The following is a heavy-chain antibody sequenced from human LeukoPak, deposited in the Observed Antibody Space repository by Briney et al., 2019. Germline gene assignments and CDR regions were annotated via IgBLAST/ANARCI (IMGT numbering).Heavy chain of an antibody. J-gene: IGHJ4*02. CDR2: IDPSDSYT. CDR3: ASLIYSGSSYYFDY. CDR1: GYTFTSYW. Sequence: GESLRISCKGSGYTFTSYWISWVRQMPGKGLECVGKIDPSDSYTNYSPSFQGHVTISADKSISTAYLQWSSLKASDTAMYFCASLIYSGSSYYFDYWGQGTLVTVSS. D-gene: IGHD1-26*01. V-gene: IGHV5-10-1*01.